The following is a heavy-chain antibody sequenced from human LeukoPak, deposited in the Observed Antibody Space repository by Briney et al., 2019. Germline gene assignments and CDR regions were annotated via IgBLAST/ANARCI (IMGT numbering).Heavy chain of an antibody. CDR1: GYTFTGYY. J-gene: IGHJ4*02. Sequence: ASVKVSCKASGYTFTGYYMHWVRQAPGQGLEWMGWINPNSGGTNYAQKFQGRVTMTRDTSISTAYMELSRLRSDDTAVYYCARDLWDYYDSSGYYCFGYWGQGTLVTVSS. V-gene: IGHV1-2*02. CDR2: INPNSGGT. D-gene: IGHD3-22*01. CDR3: ARDLWDYYDSSGYYCFGY.